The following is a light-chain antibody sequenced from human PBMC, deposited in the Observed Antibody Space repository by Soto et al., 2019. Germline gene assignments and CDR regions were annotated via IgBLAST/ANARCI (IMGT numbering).Light chain of an antibody. Sequence: QSALTQPASVSGYPGQSITVSCTGTSSDVGGYGYVSWYQQHPGKAPKLLIYEVINRHSGVSNRFSGSKSDNTASLTISGLQAEDEADYYCSSYTSSSTYVFGSGTKVTVL. CDR3: SSYTSSSTYV. CDR1: SSDVGGYGY. CDR2: EVI. V-gene: IGLV2-14*01. J-gene: IGLJ1*01.